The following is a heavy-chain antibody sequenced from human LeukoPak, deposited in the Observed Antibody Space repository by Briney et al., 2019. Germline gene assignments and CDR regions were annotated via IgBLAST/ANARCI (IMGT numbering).Heavy chain of an antibody. CDR3: ARVRGNSYGYVDY. CDR1: GFTFSSYS. D-gene: IGHD5-18*01. V-gene: IGHV3-48*01. J-gene: IGHJ4*02. CDR2: VSGSGSPI. Sequence: PGRSLRLSCAASGFTFSSYSMNWVRQAPGKGLEWVSFVSGSGSPIYYADSVKGRFTISRDNARNSLYLQMNSLRAEDTAVYYCARVRGNSYGYVDYWGQGTLVTVSS.